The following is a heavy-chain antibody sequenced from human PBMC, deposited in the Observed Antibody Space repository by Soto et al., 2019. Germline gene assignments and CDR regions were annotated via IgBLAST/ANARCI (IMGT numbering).Heavy chain of an antibody. V-gene: IGHV1-18*01. D-gene: IGHD3-3*01. CDR3: ARDSRSLDFWSGYPRLSWFDP. CDR2: ISAYNGNT. Sequence: GASVKVSCKASGYTFTSYGISWVRQAPGQGLEWMGWISAYNGNTNYAQKLQGRVTMTTDTSTSTAYMELRSLRSDDTAVYYCARDSRSLDFWSGYPRLSWFDPWGQGTLVTVSS. J-gene: IGHJ5*02. CDR1: GYTFTSYG.